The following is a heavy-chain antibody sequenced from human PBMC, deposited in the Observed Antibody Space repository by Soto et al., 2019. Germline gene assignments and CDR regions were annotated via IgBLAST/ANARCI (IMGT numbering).Heavy chain of an antibody. D-gene: IGHD3-9*01. CDR3: ARHATYCDILSGYYFDY. CDR2: INPGVSET. J-gene: IGHJ4*02. CDR1: GYSFTSYW. V-gene: IGHV5-51*01. Sequence: PGESLKISCKGSGYSFTSYWIAWERQMPGKGLAWMAIINPGVSETKYSPSFQGQVTISSDKSINTAYLQWSSLKASDTAMYYCARHATYCDILSGYYFDYWGQGPQVTVSS.